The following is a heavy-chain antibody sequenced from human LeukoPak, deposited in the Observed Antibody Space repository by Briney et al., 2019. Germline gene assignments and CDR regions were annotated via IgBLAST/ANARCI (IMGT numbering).Heavy chain of an antibody. CDR3: AKSIVVTYYFDH. D-gene: IGHD3-22*01. J-gene: IGHJ4*02. Sequence: GGSLRPSCAASGFTFSSYAMSWVRQAPGKGLEWVSAISGSGGSTYYADSVKGRFTISRDNSKNTLYLQMNSLRAEDTAVYYCAKSIVVTYYFDHWGQGTLVTVSS. V-gene: IGHV3-23*01. CDR2: ISGSGGST. CDR1: GFTFSSYA.